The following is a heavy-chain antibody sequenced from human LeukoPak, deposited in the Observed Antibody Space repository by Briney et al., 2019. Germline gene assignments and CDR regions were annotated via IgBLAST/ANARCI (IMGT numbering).Heavy chain of an antibody. D-gene: IGHD3-22*01. Sequence: ASVKVSCKVSGYTLTELSMHWVRQAPGKGLEWMGGFDPEDGETIYAQKFQGRVTMTEDTSTDTAYMELSSLRSEDTAVYHCAHYYDSSGYLGGFDPWGQGTLVTVSS. CDR1: GYTLTELS. CDR3: AHYYDSSGYLGGFDP. J-gene: IGHJ5*02. CDR2: FDPEDGET. V-gene: IGHV1-24*01.